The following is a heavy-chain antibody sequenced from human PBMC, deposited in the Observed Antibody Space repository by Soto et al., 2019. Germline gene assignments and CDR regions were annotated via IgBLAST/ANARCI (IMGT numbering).Heavy chain of an antibody. V-gene: IGHV2-5*02. D-gene: IGHD2-2*01. CDR3: AHRRGYCSSTSCYAGMIDYYYMDV. Sequence: QITLKESGPTLVKPTQPLTLTCTFSGFSLSTSGVGVGWIRQPPGKALEWLALIYWDDDKRYSPSLKSRLTITKDSSKNQAVHTMTNMDPVDTATYCCAHRRGYCSSTSCYAGMIDYYYMDVWGKGTTVTVSS. CDR1: GFSLSTSGVG. CDR2: IYWDDDK. J-gene: IGHJ6*03.